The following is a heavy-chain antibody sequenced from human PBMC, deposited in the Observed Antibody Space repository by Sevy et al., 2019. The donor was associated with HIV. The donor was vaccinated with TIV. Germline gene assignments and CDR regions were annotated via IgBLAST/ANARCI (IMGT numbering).Heavy chain of an antibody. CDR3: ARAQGYFDWLPDEAFDI. V-gene: IGHV3-74*01. D-gene: IGHD3-9*01. Sequence: GGSLRLSCAASGFTFSSYWMHWVRQAPGKGLVWVSRINSDGSSTSYADSVKGRFTISRDNAKNTLYLQMNSLRAEDTAVYYCARAQGYFDWLPDEAFDIWGQGTMVTVSS. J-gene: IGHJ3*02. CDR2: INSDGSST. CDR1: GFTFSSYW.